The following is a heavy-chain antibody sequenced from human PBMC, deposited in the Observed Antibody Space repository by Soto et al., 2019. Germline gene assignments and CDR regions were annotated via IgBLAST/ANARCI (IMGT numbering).Heavy chain of an antibody. D-gene: IGHD2-2*01. Sequence: TLSLTCSASGFSVLNDTYLWRWICHHPGKALHWIGYIYYTGKTYYNPALKSRLTISVDTSKNQFSLKLSSVTAADTAVYYCARYPVVVVPAANFGLDVWGQGTTVTVSS. CDR1: GFSVLNDTYL. J-gene: IGHJ6*02. V-gene: IGHV4-31*03. CDR2: IYYTGKT. CDR3: ARYPVVVVPAANFGLDV.